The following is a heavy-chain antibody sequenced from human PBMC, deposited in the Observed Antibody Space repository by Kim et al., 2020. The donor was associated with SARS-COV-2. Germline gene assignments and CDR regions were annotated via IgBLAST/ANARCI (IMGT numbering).Heavy chain of an antibody. CDR3: ARVGESY. V-gene: IGHV3-30*07. J-gene: IGHJ4*02. CDR2: DGNIK. Sequence: DGNIKNYADPVKGRFTISKNRSKHTLYLKRNSLRAEDTAVYYCARVGESYWGQGTLVTVSS.